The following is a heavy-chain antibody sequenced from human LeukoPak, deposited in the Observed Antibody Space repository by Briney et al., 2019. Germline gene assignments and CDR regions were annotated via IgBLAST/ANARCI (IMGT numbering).Heavy chain of an antibody. V-gene: IGHV3-13*05. CDR3: ARELGIEGYWYFDL. D-gene: IGHD7-27*01. CDR2: ISTASNP. Sequence: GGSLRLFCAASGFTVRSYDMHWVRQVAGKGLEWVSAISTASNPHYAASVQGRFTIFRANAENSLYLQMNSLSAEDTAVYYCARELGIEGYWYFDLWGRGTLVTVSS. CDR1: GFTVRSYD. J-gene: IGHJ2*01.